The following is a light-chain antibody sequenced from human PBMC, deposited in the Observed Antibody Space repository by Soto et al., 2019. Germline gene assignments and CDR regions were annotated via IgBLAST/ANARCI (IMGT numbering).Light chain of an antibody. CDR3: QQYGSSPST. V-gene: IGKV3-20*01. Sequence: IVLTQSPGTLSLSPGEGATLSCRASQSVSGSYLAWYQQRPGQAPRLVIYDASRRATGIPDRFSGSGSGTDFTLTIRRLEPEDFAIYYCQQYGSSPSTFGPGTKVDIK. CDR2: DAS. CDR1: QSVSGSY. J-gene: IGKJ3*01.